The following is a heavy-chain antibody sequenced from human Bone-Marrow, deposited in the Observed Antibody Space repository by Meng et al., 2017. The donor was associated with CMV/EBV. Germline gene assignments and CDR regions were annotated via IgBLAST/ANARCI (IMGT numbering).Heavy chain of an antibody. CDR1: GFPFSTCS. J-gene: IGHJ4*02. D-gene: IGHD3-22*01. CDR2: MSGDGRST. V-gene: IGHV3-23*02. CDR3: ARDYYDGSGYPRRMDY. Sequence: SGFPFSTCSMSWVRQAPGKGLEWISAMSGDGRSTYYVASVKGRFTISRDYSKNTLYLQMNSLRAEDTAVYYCARDYYDGSGYPRRMDYWGQGALVTVSS.